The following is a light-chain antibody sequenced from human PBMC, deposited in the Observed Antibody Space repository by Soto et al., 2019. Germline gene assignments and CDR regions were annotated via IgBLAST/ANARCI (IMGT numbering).Light chain of an antibody. CDR3: CSYGGRSTYV. Sequence: QSVLTQPASVSGSPGQSITISCTGTSSDVGSYNLVSWYQQHPGKAPKLMIYEVSKRPSGVSNRFSGSKSANTASLTISGLQADEEADYYCCSYGGRSTYVFGTGTKLTV. V-gene: IGLV2-23*02. J-gene: IGLJ1*01. CDR2: EVS. CDR1: SSDVGSYNL.